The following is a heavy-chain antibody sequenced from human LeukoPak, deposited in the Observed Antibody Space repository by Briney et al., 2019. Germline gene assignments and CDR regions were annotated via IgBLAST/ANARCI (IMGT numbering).Heavy chain of an antibody. V-gene: IGHV4-34*01. J-gene: IGHJ4*02. CDR1: GGSFSSYY. CDR3: ARVDQLPRAAFDY. Sequence: SETLSLTCAVYGGSFSSYYWSWIRQPPGKGLEWIGEINHSGSTNYNPSLKSRVTISVDTSKNQFSLKLSSVTAADTAVYYCARVDQLPRAAFDYWGQGTLVTVSS. D-gene: IGHD2-2*01. CDR2: INHSGST.